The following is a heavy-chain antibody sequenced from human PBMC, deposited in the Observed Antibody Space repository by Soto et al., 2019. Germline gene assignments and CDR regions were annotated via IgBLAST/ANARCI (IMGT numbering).Heavy chain of an antibody. D-gene: IGHD3-3*01. CDR3: AREAEAITIFGVVDY. J-gene: IGHJ4*02. Sequence: QVQLVESGGGLVKPGGSLRLSCAASGFTFSDYYMSWIRQAPGKGLEWVSYISSRGSTIYYADSVKGRFTISRDNAKNPLYRQMNSLRAEDTAVYYCAREAEAITIFGVVDYWGQGTLVTVSS. CDR1: GFTFSDYY. CDR2: ISSRGSTI. V-gene: IGHV3-11*01.